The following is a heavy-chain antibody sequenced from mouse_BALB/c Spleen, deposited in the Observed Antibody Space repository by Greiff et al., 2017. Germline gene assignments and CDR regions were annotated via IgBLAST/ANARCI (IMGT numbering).Heavy chain of an antibody. V-gene: IGHV1-7*01. Sequence: VQLQQSGAELAKPGASVKMSCKASGYTFTNYWMHWVKQRPGQGLEWIGYINPSTGYTEYNQKFKDKATLTADKSSSTAYMQLSSLTSEDSAVYYCARGGGYYAWFAYWGQGTLVTVSA. CDR3: ARGGGYYAWFAY. J-gene: IGHJ3*01. D-gene: IGHD2-3*01. CDR2: INPSTGYT. CDR1: GYTFTNYW.